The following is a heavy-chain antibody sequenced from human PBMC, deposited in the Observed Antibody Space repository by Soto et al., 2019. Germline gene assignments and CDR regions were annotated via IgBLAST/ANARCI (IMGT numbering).Heavy chain of an antibody. CDR2: IIPILGIA. Sequence: QVQLVQSGAEVKKAGSSVKVSCKASGGSFSSYTISWVRQAPGQGLEWMGRIIPILGIANYAQKFQGRVTITADKSTSTAYIELSSLRSEDTAVYSCARDGRNWGQGTLVTVSS. CDR3: ARDGRN. J-gene: IGHJ4*02. V-gene: IGHV1-69*08. CDR1: GGSFSSYT.